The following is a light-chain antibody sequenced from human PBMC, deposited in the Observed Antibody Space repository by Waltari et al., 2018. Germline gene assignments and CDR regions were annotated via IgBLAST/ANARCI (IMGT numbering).Light chain of an antibody. CDR1: QDITTY. CDR2: AAS. CDR3: LQTSTTPFV. J-gene: IGKJ3*01. Sequence: DIQVTQSPSSLSASVGDRVTITCRTSQDITTYLNWYQHRPGKAPQLLIYAASELQSGVPSRFSGSGSGTDFTLTIDSLQPADFATYYCLQTSTTPFVFGPGTRVDIK. V-gene: IGKV1-39*01.